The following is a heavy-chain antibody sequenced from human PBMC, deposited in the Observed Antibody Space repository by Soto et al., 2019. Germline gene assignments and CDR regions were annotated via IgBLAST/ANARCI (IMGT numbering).Heavy chain of an antibody. D-gene: IGHD2-2*01. Sequence: QLQLQESGPGLVKPSETLSLTCTVSGGSISSSSYYWGWIRQPPGKGLEWIGSIYYSGSTYYNPSLKSRVTISVDTSKTQFSLQLSSVTAADTAVYYCARHEDIVVVPAAMPFDYWGQGTLVTVSS. J-gene: IGHJ4*02. CDR2: IYYSGST. CDR1: GGSISSSSYY. CDR3: ARHEDIVVVPAAMPFDY. V-gene: IGHV4-39*01.